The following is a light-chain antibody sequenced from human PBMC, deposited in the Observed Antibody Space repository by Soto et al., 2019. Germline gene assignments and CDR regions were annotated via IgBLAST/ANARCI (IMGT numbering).Light chain of an antibody. CDR2: AAS. CDR3: QQSYSTPYT. J-gene: IGKJ2*01. Sequence: DIQMTQSPSSLSASVGDRVTITCRASQSISSYLNWYQQKPGKAPKLLIYAASSLQSGVPSRFSGSGSGTDFTLTISCLQPEDFATYYCQQSYSTPYTFGQGTKVDIK. CDR1: QSISSY. V-gene: IGKV1-39*01.